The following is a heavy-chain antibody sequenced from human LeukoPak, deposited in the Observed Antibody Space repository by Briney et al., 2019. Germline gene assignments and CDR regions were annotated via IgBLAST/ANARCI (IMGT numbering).Heavy chain of an antibody. CDR3: AREEEWLALGY. CDR1: GYTFTGYY. J-gene: IGHJ4*02. V-gene: IGHV1-2*02. CDR2: INPNSGGT. Sequence: ASVKVSCKASGYTFTGYYMHWVRQAPGQGLEWMGWINPNSGGTNHAQKFQGRVTMTRDTSISTAYMELSRLKSDDTAVYYCAREEEWLALGYWGQGTLVTVSS. D-gene: IGHD6-19*01.